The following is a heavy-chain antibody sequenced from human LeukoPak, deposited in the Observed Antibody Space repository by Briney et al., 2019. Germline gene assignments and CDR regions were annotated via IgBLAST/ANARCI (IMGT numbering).Heavy chain of an antibody. D-gene: IGHD1-26*01. J-gene: IGHJ4*02. Sequence: GGSLRLSCAASGFTFSSNYMSWVRQAPGKGLEWVSIINNSGGSTYYADSVKGRFTISRDLSKNTLYLQMNSLRAEDTALYYCARKYSGTNPFDYWGQGTLVTVSS. CDR2: INNSGGST. V-gene: IGHV3-53*01. CDR1: GFTFSSNY. CDR3: ARKYSGTNPFDY.